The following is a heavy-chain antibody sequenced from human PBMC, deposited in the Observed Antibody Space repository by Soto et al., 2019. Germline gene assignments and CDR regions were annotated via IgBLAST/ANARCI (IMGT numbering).Heavy chain of an antibody. D-gene: IGHD3-10*01. V-gene: IGHV4-59*01. Sequence: SETLSLTCTVSGGSISSYYWSWIRQPPGKGLEWIGYIYYSGSTNYNPSLKSRVTISVDTSKNQFSLKLSSVTAADTAVYYCARSATYYYGSGSYSFDPWGQGTLVTVSS. CDR1: GGSISSYY. J-gene: IGHJ5*02. CDR2: IYYSGST. CDR3: ARSATYYYGSGSYSFDP.